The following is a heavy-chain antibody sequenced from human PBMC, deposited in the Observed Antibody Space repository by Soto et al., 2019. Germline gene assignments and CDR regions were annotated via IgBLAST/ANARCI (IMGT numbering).Heavy chain of an antibody. Sequence: ALVKVSCKASGYTFTSYYMHWVRQAPGQGLEWMGIINPSGGSTSYAQKFQGRVTMTRDTSTSTVYMELSSLRSEDTAVYYCARVLGCSGGSCYSVSGYYYYGMDVWGQGTTVTVSS. CDR1: GYTFTSYY. J-gene: IGHJ6*02. CDR2: INPSGGST. D-gene: IGHD2-15*01. CDR3: ARVLGCSGGSCYSVSGYYYYGMDV. V-gene: IGHV1-46*01.